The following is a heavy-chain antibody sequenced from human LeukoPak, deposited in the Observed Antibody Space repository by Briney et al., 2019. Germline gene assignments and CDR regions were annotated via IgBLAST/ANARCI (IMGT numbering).Heavy chain of an antibody. V-gene: IGHV3-9*01. CDR3: AKDGSYYDFWSGYYTPYYYYVDV. CDR1: GFTFGDYA. Sequence: GKSLTLSCAVSGFTFGDYAKHWVRQPPGKGLERVSGMSWHSGSIGFAASVKGRLTISRDNAKYSLYLQMNSLRAEDTALYYCAKDGSYYDFWSGYYTPYYYYVDVWGKGTTVTVSS. J-gene: IGHJ6*03. CDR2: MSWHSGSI. D-gene: IGHD3-3*01.